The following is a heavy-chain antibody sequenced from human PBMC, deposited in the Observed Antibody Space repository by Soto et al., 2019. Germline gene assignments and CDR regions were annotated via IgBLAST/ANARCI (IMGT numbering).Heavy chain of an antibody. D-gene: IGHD3-10*01. Sequence: LRLSCAASGFTFSSYWMHWVRQAPGKGLVWVSRINSDGSSTSYADSVKGRFTISRDNAKNTLYLQMNSLRAEDTAVYYCAREGALLWFGELLAQDLHYGMDVWGQGTTVTVSS. CDR2: INSDGSST. J-gene: IGHJ6*02. CDR3: AREGALLWFGELLAQDLHYGMDV. CDR1: GFTFSSYW. V-gene: IGHV3-74*01.